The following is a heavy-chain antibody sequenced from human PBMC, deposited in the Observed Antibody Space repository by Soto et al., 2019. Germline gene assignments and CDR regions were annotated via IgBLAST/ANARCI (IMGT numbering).Heavy chain of an antibody. CDR1: GFTFTTYA. Sequence: EVQLLESGGGLVQPGGSLRLSCAASGFTFTTYAMSWVRQAPGKRLEWVSAISGSGGSTYYTDSVKGRFTISRDNSKTRLYLQMNRLRPEDTAVYYCAKNWDTTFSSSSHWGQGTLVTVSS. CDR3: AKNWDTTFSSSSH. D-gene: IGHD6-6*01. J-gene: IGHJ4*02. CDR2: ISGSGGST. V-gene: IGHV3-23*01.